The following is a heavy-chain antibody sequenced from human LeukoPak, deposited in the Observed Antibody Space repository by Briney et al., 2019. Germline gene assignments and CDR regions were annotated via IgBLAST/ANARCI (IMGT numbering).Heavy chain of an antibody. J-gene: IGHJ4*02. D-gene: IGHD2-8*02. CDR1: GGSFSGYY. V-gene: IGHV4-34*01. CDR3: ARGGGVYRSPDY. Sequence: SETLSLTGAVYGGSFSGYYWSWIRQPPGKGLEWIGEINHSGSTNYNPSLKSRVTISVDTSKNQFSLKLSSVTAADTAVYYCARGGGVYRSPDYWGQGTLVTVSS. CDR2: INHSGST.